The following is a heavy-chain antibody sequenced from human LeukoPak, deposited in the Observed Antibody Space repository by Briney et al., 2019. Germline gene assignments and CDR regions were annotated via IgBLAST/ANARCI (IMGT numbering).Heavy chain of an antibody. Sequence: PGGSLRLSCAASGFIFSSDAMNWVRQAPGKGLDWVSGITGSGGSTHYADSVKGRFTISRDNSKNTPYLQMSRLTAEDTAVYYCAKEGAYAALNSWGQGTLVTVSS. V-gene: IGHV3-23*01. CDR2: ITGSGGST. CDR3: AKEGAYAALNS. CDR1: GFIFSSDA. J-gene: IGHJ5*02. D-gene: IGHD1-26*01.